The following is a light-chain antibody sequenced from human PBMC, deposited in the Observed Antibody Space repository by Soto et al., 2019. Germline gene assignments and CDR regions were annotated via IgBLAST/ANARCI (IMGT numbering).Light chain of an antibody. CDR2: GTS. CDR3: QRYGSSPG. J-gene: IGKJ1*01. Sequence: ELLMTQSQPPLSVSQGEKPTFSCGASQSISSNVAWYQQKPGQAPRLLIYGTSTRATGIPARFSGSGSGTEFTLTISGLEPEDFAVYYCQRYGSSPGFGQGTKVDIK. CDR1: QSISSN. V-gene: IGKV3-15*01.